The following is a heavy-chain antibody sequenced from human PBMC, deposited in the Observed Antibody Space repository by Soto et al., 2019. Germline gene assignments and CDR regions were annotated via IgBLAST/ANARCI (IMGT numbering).Heavy chain of an antibody. D-gene: IGHD1-20*01. Sequence: EVQLLESGGGLVQPGGSLRLSCAASGFTFSSYAMSWVRQAPGKGLEWISAVSGSGGSTYYADSVKGRFTISRDNSKDTLYLQMNHLRAEDSAVSYCAKPPDYNGNDYLGQGTLVTVSS. CDR1: GFTFSSYA. CDR2: VSGSGGST. CDR3: AKPPDYNGNDY. J-gene: IGHJ4*02. V-gene: IGHV3-23*01.